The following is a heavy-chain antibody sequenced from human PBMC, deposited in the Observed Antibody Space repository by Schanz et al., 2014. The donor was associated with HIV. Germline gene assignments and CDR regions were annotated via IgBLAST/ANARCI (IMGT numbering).Heavy chain of an antibody. CDR2: ISGSGVST. J-gene: IGHJ4*02. CDR3: AKMARSVAANTNFDY. Sequence: EQLVESGGGVVQPGRSLRLSCAASGFTFSNYAMSWVRQAPGKGLEWVSSISGSGVSTFYAGSVKGRFAISRDKSKNTLYLQMNSLRVEDTAVYYCAKMARSVAANTNFDYWGQGTLVTVSS. V-gene: IGHV3-23*04. D-gene: IGHD6-19*01. CDR1: GFTFSNYA.